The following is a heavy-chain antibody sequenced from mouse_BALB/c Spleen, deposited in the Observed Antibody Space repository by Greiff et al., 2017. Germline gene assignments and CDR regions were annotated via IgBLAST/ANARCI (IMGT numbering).Heavy chain of an antibody. Sequence: EVQVVESGGGLVQPGGSRKLSCAASGFTFSSFGMHWVRQAPEKGLEWVAYISSGSSTIYYADTVKGRFTISRDNPKNTLFLQMTSLRSEDTAMYYCARKTGDYWGQGTTLTVSS. CDR2: ISSGSSTI. CDR3: ARKTGDY. CDR1: GFTFSSFG. V-gene: IGHV5-17*02. J-gene: IGHJ2*01.